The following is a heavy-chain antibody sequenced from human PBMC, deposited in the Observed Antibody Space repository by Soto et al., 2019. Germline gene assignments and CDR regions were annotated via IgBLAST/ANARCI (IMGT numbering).Heavy chain of an antibody. CDR2: ISDSGGRT. CDR3: TKGGVRFLEWLGDV. D-gene: IGHD3-3*01. V-gene: IGHV3-23*01. CDR1: GFSFISYA. Sequence: DVQLLESGGGLGQRGKSLRLSCAASGFSFISYAMSWVRQVPGKRLEWVSSISDSGGRTFYAESVEGRFTISRDDSTSTLFLQMNSLRAEDTAIYYCTKGGVRFLEWLGDVWGQGTTGTVSS. J-gene: IGHJ6*02.